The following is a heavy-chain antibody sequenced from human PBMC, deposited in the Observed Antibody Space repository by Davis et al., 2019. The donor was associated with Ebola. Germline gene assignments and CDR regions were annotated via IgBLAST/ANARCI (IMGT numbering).Heavy chain of an antibody. D-gene: IGHD3-9*01. J-gene: IGHJ6*04. Sequence: GESLKISCTSSGFTFGTNAMCWVRQAPGKGLEWVALISYDGFIKYFADSVKGRFTISRDNSKNTLYVQMNSLRAEDTAVYYCAISDILTEHKNYYYGMDVWGKGTTVTVSS. CDR3: AISDILTEHKNYYYGMDV. CDR2: ISYDGFIK. V-gene: IGHV3-30-3*01. CDR1: GFTFGTNA.